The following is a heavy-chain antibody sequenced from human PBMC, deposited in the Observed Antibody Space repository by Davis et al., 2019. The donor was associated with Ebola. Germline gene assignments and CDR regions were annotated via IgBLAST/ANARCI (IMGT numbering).Heavy chain of an antibody. CDR1: GGSISGVF. D-gene: IGHD2-15*01. J-gene: IGHJ4*02. CDR2: VYSGSIT. CDR3: VRDGCPGGSCYCGDY. V-gene: IGHV4-4*07. Sequence: PSEILSLTCTVSGGSISGVFWSWIRQPAGKGLEWIGRVYSGSITGYNPSLKSRVTMSVDTSKNQFSLRLTSVTAADTAVYYCVRDGCPGGSCYCGDYWGQGTLVTVSS.